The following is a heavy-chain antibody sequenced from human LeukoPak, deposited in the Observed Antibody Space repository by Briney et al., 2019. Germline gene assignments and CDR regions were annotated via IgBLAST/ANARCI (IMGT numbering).Heavy chain of an antibody. CDR2: IIPILGIA. V-gene: IGHV1-69*02. J-gene: IGHJ4*02. Sequence: SVKDSCKASGGTFSSYTVNWVRQAPGQGLEWMGRIIPILGIADYAQNFRGRVTITADKSTSTAYMEVSSLRSEDTAVYYCARGSSGWRSLDYWGQGTLVTVSS. D-gene: IGHD6-19*01. CDR3: ARGSSGWRSLDY. CDR1: GGTFSSYT.